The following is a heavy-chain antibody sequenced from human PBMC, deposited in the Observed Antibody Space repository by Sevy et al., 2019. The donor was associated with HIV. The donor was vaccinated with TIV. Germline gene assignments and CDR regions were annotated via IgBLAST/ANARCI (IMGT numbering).Heavy chain of an antibody. D-gene: IGHD6-13*01. Sequence: ASVKVSCKASGYTFTSYGISWVRQAPGQGLEWMGWISADNDNTNYAQMLQGRVIMTTDTSTSKAYMELRSLRSDDTAIYYCARDPAAAGTRWFDPWGQGTLVTVSS. CDR2: ISADNDNT. CDR3: ARDPAAAGTRWFDP. J-gene: IGHJ5*02. V-gene: IGHV1-18*04. CDR1: GYTFTSYG.